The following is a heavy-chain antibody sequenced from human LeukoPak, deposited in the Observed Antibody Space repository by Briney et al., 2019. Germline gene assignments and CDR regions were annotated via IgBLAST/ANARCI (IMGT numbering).Heavy chain of an antibody. D-gene: IGHD3-22*01. CDR2: IKRKTGCGST. V-gene: IGHV3-15*01. CDR1: GFTFSKAW. Sequence: GGSRRLSCAAAGFTFSKAWMSWVRQAAGEGLELVGRIKRKTGCGSTESNAPLKASFTISRDDSKNTLWLHINSLKTQNTAVYYSTRGSTSDSSADFDQWGQGTLVTVSP. CDR3: TRGSTSDSSADFDQ. J-gene: IGHJ4*02.